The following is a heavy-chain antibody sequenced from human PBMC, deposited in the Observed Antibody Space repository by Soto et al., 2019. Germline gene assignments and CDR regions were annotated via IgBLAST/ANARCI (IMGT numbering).Heavy chain of an antibody. CDR1: GYIFTNYD. CDR2: INPNSGNT. Sequence: QVQLVQSGAEVKKPGASVKVSCKASGYIFTNYDINWVRQATGQGLEYLGWINPNSGNTGYVQKFQGRVTMTRNTSINTAYMELNRLRSEDTAVYYCARGLKYGDYSRWFDTWGQGTLVTVSS. D-gene: IGHD4-17*01. CDR3: ARGLKYGDYSRWFDT. J-gene: IGHJ5*02. V-gene: IGHV1-8*01.